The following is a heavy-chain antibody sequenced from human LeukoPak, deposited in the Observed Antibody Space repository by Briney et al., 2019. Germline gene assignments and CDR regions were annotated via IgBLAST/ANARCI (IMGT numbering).Heavy chain of an antibody. V-gene: IGHV1-18*01. CDR1: GYTFTDYG. J-gene: IGHJ6*03. Sequence: ASVKVSCKASGYTFTDYGITWVRQAPGQGLEWMGWSSPYNDNTNYAQKFQGRVTMTTDTSTSTAYMELRSLRSDDTAVYYCARGSSSSYYYYYYMDVWGKGTTVTVSS. CDR2: SSPYNDNT. D-gene: IGHD6-6*01. CDR3: ARGSSSSYYYYYYMDV.